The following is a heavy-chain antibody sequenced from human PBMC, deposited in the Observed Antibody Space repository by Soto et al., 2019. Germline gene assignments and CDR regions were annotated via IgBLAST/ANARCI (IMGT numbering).Heavy chain of an antibody. J-gene: IGHJ6*02. CDR3: ARIAGDYYYYYGMDV. CDR1: GYTFTSYG. CDR2: ISAYNGNT. Sequence: ASVKVSCKASGYTFTSYGISWVRPAPGQGLEWMGWISAYNGNTNYAQKLQGRVTMTTDTSTSTAYMELRSLRSDDTAVYYCARIAGDYYYYYGMDVWGQGTTVTVSS. V-gene: IGHV1-18*01. D-gene: IGHD3-10*01.